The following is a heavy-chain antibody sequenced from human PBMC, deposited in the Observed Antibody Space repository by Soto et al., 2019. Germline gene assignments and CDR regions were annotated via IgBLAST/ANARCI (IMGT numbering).Heavy chain of an antibody. V-gene: IGHV3-30*18. Sequence: PGGSLRLSCAASGFTFSSYGMHWVRRAPGKGLEWVAVISYDGSNKYYADSVKGRFTISRDNSKNTLYLQMNSLRAEDTAVYYCAKDPDPPTVTSPAYWGQGTLVTVS. D-gene: IGHD4-17*01. CDR3: AKDPDPPTVTSPAY. J-gene: IGHJ4*02. CDR1: GFTFSSYG. CDR2: ISYDGSNK.